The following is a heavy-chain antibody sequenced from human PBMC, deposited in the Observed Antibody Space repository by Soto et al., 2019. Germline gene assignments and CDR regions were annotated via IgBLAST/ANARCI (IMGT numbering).Heavy chain of an antibody. CDR3: ARTISRGTSDYCYGMDV. D-gene: IGHD2-2*01. Sequence: GSGPTLVNPTETLTLTCTVSGFSLSNARMGVSWIRQPPGKALEWLAHIFSNDEKSYSTSLKSRLTISKDTSKSQVVLTMTNMEPVDTATYYCARTISRGTSDYCYGMDVRGQGTTVTGSS. J-gene: IGHJ6*02. V-gene: IGHV2-26*01. CDR2: IFSNDEK. CDR1: GFSLSNARMG.